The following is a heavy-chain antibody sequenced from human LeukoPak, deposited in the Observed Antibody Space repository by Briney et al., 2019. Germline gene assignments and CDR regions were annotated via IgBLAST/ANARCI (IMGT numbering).Heavy chain of an antibody. Sequence: SETLSLTCAVYGGSFSGYYWSWIRQPPGKGLEWIGEINHSGSTNYNPSLKSRVTISVDTSKNQFSLKLSSVTAADTAVYYCARGLIWFGELSTPFDYWGQGTQVTVSS. CDR2: INHSGST. J-gene: IGHJ4*02. CDR3: ARGLIWFGELSTPFDY. V-gene: IGHV4-34*01. D-gene: IGHD3-10*01. CDR1: GGSFSGYY.